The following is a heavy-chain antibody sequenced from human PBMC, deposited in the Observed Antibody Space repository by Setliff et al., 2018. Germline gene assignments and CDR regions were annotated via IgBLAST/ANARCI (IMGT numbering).Heavy chain of an antibody. Sequence: SVKVSCKASGGTFSSYGVSWVRQAPGQGLEWMGGTIPMFGSTNYAQKFQGRVTIMADESTSTAYMEVSSLRYEDTAVYYCAREGVDTRSSTDYRYYMDVWGKGTTVTVSS. CDR1: GGTFSSYG. D-gene: IGHD2-15*01. CDR2: TIPMFGST. J-gene: IGHJ6*03. V-gene: IGHV1-69*13. CDR3: AREGVDTRSSTDYRYYMDV.